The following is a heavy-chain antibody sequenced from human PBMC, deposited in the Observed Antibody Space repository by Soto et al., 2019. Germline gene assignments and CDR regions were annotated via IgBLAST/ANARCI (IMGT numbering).Heavy chain of an antibody. J-gene: IGHJ4*02. CDR1: GYTFTSYY. CDR2: INPSGGST. D-gene: IGHD1-1*01. V-gene: IGHV1-46*01. CDR3: ARALAGTDRYKTGAQLDY. Sequence: GASVKVSCKASGYTFTSYYMHWVRQAPGQGLEWMGIINPSGGSTSYAQKFQGRVTMTRDTSTSTVYMELSSLRSEDTAVYYCARALAGTDRYKTGAQLDYWGQGTLVTVSS.